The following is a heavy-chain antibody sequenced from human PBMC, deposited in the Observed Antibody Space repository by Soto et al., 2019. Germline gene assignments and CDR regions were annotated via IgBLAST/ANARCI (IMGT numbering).Heavy chain of an antibody. J-gene: IGHJ5*02. Sequence: GGTLRLSCAASVFTFSDYYMSWIRQAPGKGLEWVSYISSSGSTIYYADSVKGRFTISRDNAKNSLYLQMNSLRAEDTAVYYCASTGIAAAGTHWFDPWGQGTLVTVSS. CDR3: ASTGIAAAGTHWFDP. V-gene: IGHV3-11*01. CDR2: ISSSGSTI. CDR1: VFTFSDYY. D-gene: IGHD6-13*01.